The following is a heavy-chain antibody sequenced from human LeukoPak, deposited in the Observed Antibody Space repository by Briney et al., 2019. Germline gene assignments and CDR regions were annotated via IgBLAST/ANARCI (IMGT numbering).Heavy chain of an antibody. D-gene: IGHD3-3*01. CDR1: GYSISSGYY. CDR3: ASRFWSGYYTVGYYFDY. Sequence: PSETLSLTCAVSGYSISSGYYWGWIRQPPGKGREGIGRIYHSGSTYYNPSLKSRVTISVGTSKNQFSLKLSSVTAADTAVYYCASRFWSGYYTVGYYFDYWGQGTLVTVSS. J-gene: IGHJ4*02. CDR2: IYHSGST. V-gene: IGHV4-38-2*01.